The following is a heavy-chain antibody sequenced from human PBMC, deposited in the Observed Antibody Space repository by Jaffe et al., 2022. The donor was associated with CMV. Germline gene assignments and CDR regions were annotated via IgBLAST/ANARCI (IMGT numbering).Heavy chain of an antibody. CDR1: GFSFSNYW. V-gene: IGHV3-74*03. CDR2: ISSDGSTT. Sequence: EVQLVESGGGLVQPGESLRLSCAASGFSFSNYWMHWVRQAPGKGLVWVSRISSDGSTTTYADSVKGRVTISRDNAKNTLYLQVESLRAEDTAVYYCARGTYFFDTSGYCYFDYWGQGTLVTVSS. J-gene: IGHJ4*02. CDR3: ARGTYFFDTSGYCYFDY. D-gene: IGHD3-22*01.